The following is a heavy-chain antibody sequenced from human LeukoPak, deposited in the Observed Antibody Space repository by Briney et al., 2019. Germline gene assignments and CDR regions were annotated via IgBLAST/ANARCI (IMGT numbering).Heavy chain of an antibody. D-gene: IGHD3-22*01. V-gene: IGHV1-24*01. Sequence: VASVKVSCKVSGYTLTELSMHWVRQAPGKGLEWMGGFDPEDGEAIYAQKFQGRVTMTEDTSTDTAYMVLSSLRSEETAVYYCAIIHTADSSGYYFDYWGQGTLVTVSS. J-gene: IGHJ4*02. CDR1: GYTLTELS. CDR3: AIIHTADSSGYYFDY. CDR2: FDPEDGEA.